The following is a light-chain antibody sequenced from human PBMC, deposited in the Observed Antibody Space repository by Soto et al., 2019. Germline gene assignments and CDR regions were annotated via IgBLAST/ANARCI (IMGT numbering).Light chain of an antibody. Sequence: QSVLTQPPSASGSPGQSVTISCTGTSSDVGAYKYVSWYQQHPGKAPKLIICEVSERPSGVPDRFSGSKSGNTASLTVSGLQAEDEADYYCTSYAGTSIVFGTGTKVTVL. V-gene: IGLV2-8*01. CDR3: TSYAGTSIV. CDR2: EVS. CDR1: SSDVGAYKY. J-gene: IGLJ1*01.